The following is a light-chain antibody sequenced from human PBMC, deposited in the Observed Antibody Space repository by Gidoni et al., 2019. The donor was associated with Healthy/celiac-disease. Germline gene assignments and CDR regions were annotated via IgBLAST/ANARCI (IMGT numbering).Light chain of an antibody. CDR3: CSYAGSSTPLV. J-gene: IGLJ3*02. CDR2: EVS. CDR1: SSDVGSYNL. Sequence: QSALTQPASVSGSPGQSITISCTGTSSDVGSYNLVSWYQQHPGKAPKLMIYEVSKRPSGVSNRFSGSKSGNTASLTSSGLQAEDEADYYCCSYAGSSTPLVFGGGTKLTVL. V-gene: IGLV2-23*02.